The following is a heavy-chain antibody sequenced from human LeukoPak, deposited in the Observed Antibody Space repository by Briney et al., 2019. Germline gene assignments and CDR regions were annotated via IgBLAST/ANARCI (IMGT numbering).Heavy chain of an antibody. D-gene: IGHD3-10*01. V-gene: IGHV1-69*13. CDR1: GRTFSSYA. J-gene: IGHJ4*02. CDR3: AIDLGDGARGVNGGYFDY. CDR2: TIHIFGTA. Sequence: SVTVSSKASGRTFSSYAISWVRHAPGQGREWMGGTIHIFGTANYQQKFQGRVTITADEPTSTAYMELSSLRSEDTAVYYCAIDLGDGARGVNGGYFDYWGQGTLVTVSS.